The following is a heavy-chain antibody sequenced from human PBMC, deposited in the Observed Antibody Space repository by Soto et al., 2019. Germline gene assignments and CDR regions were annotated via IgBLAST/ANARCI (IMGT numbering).Heavy chain of an antibody. CDR3: ARAQYDCWSGITWFDP. CDR2: IYHSEST. Sequence: PSETLALPWSVSGYSFRSSYYWGWIRRPPGQGLEWLGSIYHSESTYYNPSIKSRVTIPVDTSKNQFSLKLSSVTAADTAVYYWARAQYDCWSGITWFDPCGQGTPVTVSS. CDR1: GYSFRSSYY. J-gene: IGHJ5*02. D-gene: IGHD3-3*01. V-gene: IGHV4-38-2*02.